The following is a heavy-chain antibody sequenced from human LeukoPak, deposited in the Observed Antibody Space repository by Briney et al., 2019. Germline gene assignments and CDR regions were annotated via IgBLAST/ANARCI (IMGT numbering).Heavy chain of an antibody. CDR1: GFTFSSYS. D-gene: IGHD6-19*01. CDR3: ARGTIAVAAPYDAFDI. J-gene: IGHJ3*02. V-gene: IGHV3-21*04. Sequence: PGGSLRLSCAASGFTFSSYSMNWVRQAPGKGLEWVSSISSSSSYIYYADSVKGRFTISRDNAKNSLYLQMNSLRAEDTALYYCARGTIAVAAPYDAFDIWGQGTMVTVSS. CDR2: ISSSSSYI.